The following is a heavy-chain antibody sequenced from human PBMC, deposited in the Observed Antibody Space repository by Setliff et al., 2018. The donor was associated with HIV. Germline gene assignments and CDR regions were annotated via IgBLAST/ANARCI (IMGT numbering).Heavy chain of an antibody. D-gene: IGHD2-21*02. CDR2: IYHSGTT. CDR1: GASISSGGYF. Sequence: SETLSLTCSVSGASISSGGYFWTWIRQPPGKGLEWVGFIYHSGTTYYNPSLKDRVTMSVDTFANQFSLKLTSVTAADTAVYYCTRDLWGDDYYFYYMDVWGRGTTVTVSS. V-gene: IGHV4-31*03. J-gene: IGHJ6*03. CDR3: TRDLWGDDYYFYYMDV.